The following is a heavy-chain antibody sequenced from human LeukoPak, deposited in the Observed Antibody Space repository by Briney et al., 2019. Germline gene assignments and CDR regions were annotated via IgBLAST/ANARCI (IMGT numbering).Heavy chain of an antibody. CDR1: GGSISSSSYY. J-gene: IGHJ4*02. CDR3: ARLRRTYIVVVPAAPFDY. D-gene: IGHD2-2*01. V-gene: IGHV4-39*01. CDR2: IYYSGST. Sequence: SETLSLTCTVSGGSISSSSYYWGWIRQPPGKGLEWIGSIYYSGSTYYNPSLKSRVTISVDTSKNQFSLKLSSVTAADTAVYYCARLRRTYIVVVPAAPFDYWGQGTLVTVSS.